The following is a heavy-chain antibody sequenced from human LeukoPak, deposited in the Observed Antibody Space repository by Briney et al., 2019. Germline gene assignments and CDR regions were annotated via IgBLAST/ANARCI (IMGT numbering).Heavy chain of an antibody. D-gene: IGHD6-19*01. J-gene: IGHJ4*02. Sequence: SVKVSCKASGGTFSSYAISWVRQAPGQGLEWMGGIIPIFGTANHAQKFQGRVTITADESTSTAYMELSSLRSEDTAVYYCASGHSSGWYWDFDYWGQGTLVTVSS. CDR3: ASGHSSGWYWDFDY. CDR1: GGTFSSYA. V-gene: IGHV1-69*13. CDR2: IIPIFGTA.